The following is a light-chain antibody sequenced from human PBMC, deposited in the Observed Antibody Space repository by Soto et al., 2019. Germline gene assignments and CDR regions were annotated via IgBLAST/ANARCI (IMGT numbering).Light chain of an antibody. J-gene: IGKJ4*01. CDR1: QSVSSRY. Sequence: IVLTQSPGTLSLSPGERATLSCRASQSVSSRYLAWYQQRPGQAPRLLIYGVSSRATGIPDRFSGSGSGTDCTLTISRLEPEDFAVYYCQQYDSPLTFGGGNKVEIK. CDR3: QQYDSPLT. CDR2: GVS. V-gene: IGKV3-20*01.